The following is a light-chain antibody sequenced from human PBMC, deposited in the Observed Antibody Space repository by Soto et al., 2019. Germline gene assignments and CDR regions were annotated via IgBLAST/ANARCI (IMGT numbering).Light chain of an antibody. J-gene: IGKJ1*01. CDR1: QSISSW. CDR3: QEYYNFLT. V-gene: IGKV1-5*01. Sequence: DIQMTQSPSALSASVGDRVTITCRASQSISSWLAWYQQKPGKAPRLLIYDASYLERGVPSRFSGSGSGTDFTLTISDLQPDDLGSYYWQEYYNFLTFGPGTKVEI. CDR2: DAS.